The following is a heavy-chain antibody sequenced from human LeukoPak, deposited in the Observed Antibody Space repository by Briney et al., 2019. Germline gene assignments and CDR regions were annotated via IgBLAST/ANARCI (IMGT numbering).Heavy chain of an antibody. CDR2: INHSGST. CDR1: GGSFSGYY. CDR3: ARGARIWYYDSSGYPEYFQH. Sequence: SETLSLTCAVYGGSFSGYYWSWIRQPPGKGLEWIGEINHSGSTNHNPSLKSRVTISVDTSKNQFSLKLSSVTAADTAVYYCARGARIWYYDSSGYPEYFQHWGQGTLVTVSS. J-gene: IGHJ1*01. V-gene: IGHV4-34*01. D-gene: IGHD3-22*01.